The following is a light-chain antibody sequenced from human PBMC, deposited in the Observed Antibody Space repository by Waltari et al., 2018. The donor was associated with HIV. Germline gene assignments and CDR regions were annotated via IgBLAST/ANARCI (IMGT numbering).Light chain of an antibody. CDR1: KLGITY. J-gene: IGLJ2*01. Sequence: SYELTQPPSVSVSPGQTARITCSGDKLGITYLSWYRQKPGQSPLLVIYPDNKRPSGISGGFFGSTSGNTRTLTIGGTQAMDEGDYDCQAWDSSTVLFGGGTRLTVL. V-gene: IGLV3-1*01. CDR2: PDN. CDR3: QAWDSSTVL.